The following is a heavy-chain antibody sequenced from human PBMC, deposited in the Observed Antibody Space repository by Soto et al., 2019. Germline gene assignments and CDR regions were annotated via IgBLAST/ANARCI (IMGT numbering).Heavy chain of an antibody. V-gene: IGHV4-31*03. Sequence: QVQLQESGPGLVKPSQTLSLTCTVSGGSISSGGYYWSWIRQHPGKGLEWIGYIYYSGSTYYNPSLKIRVTISVDTSKNQFSLKLSSVTAADTAVYYCARGGIMITFGGVIALNWFDPWGQGTLVTVSS. CDR1: GGSISSGGYY. D-gene: IGHD3-16*02. CDR2: IYYSGST. CDR3: ARGGIMITFGGVIALNWFDP. J-gene: IGHJ5*02.